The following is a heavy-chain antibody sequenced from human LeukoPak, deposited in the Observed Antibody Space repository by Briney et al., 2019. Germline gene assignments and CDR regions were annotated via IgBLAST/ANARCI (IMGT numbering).Heavy chain of an antibody. J-gene: IGHJ4*02. CDR3: AREDYDFWNNVYFDY. D-gene: IGHD3-3*01. V-gene: IGHV4-39*07. CDR2: IYHSGST. CDR1: GGSISSGDYY. Sequence: KASQTLSLTCTVSGGSISSGDYYWGWIRQPPGKGLEWIGSIYHSGSTYYNPSLKSRVTISVDTSKNQFSLKLSSVTAADTAVYYCAREDYDFWNNVYFDYWGQGTLVTVSS.